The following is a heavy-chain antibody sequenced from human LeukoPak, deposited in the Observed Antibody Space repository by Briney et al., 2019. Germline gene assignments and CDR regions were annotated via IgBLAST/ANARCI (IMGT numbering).Heavy chain of an antibody. J-gene: IGHJ5*02. CDR2: IYYSGST. CDR1: GGSISSYY. CDR3: ARRSGSYFRNWFDP. Sequence: KPSETLSLTCTVSGGSISSYYWSWIRQPPGKGLEWIGYIYYSGSTNYNPSLKSRVTISVDTSKNQFSLKLSSVTAADTAVYYCARRSGSYFRNWFDPWGQGTLVTVSS. D-gene: IGHD1-26*01. V-gene: IGHV4-59*08.